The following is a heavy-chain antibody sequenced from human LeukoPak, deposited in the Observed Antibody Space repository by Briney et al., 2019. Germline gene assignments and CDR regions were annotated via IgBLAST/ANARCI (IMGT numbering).Heavy chain of an antibody. CDR2: ISSSGSTI. D-gene: IGHD3-16*01. J-gene: IGHJ6*02. CDR3: ARDRTLRPRRLIQPGFAEGHYYGMDV. V-gene: IGHV3-11*01. Sequence: GGSLRLSCEASGFTFSDYYMSWIRQAPGKGLEWVSYISSSGSTIYYADSVKGRFTISRDNAKNSLYLQMNSLRAEDTAVYYCARDRTLRPRRLIQPGFAEGHYYGMDVWGQGTTVTVSS. CDR1: GFTFSDYY.